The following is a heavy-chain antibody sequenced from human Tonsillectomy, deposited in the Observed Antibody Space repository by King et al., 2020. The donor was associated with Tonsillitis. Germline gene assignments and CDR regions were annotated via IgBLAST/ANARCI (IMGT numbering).Heavy chain of an antibody. CDR2: ISASNGNT. CDR3: AREGTCSSTSCQVDY. V-gene: IGHV1-18*01. D-gene: IGHD2-2*01. CDR1: GYSFISYG. Sequence: QLVQSGDEVKKPGASVKVSCKASGYSFISYGISWVRQAPGQGLEWMGWISASNGNTNYAQRVQGRVTMTTDTSKNTAYMELRRLRSDDTAIHYCAREGTCSSTSCQVDYWGQGTLVTVSS. J-gene: IGHJ4*02.